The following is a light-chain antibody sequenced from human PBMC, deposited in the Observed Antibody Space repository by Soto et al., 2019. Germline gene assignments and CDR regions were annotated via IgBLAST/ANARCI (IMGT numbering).Light chain of an antibody. CDR2: EGN. CDR1: SSDVGGYNL. CDR3: CSYAGPSTWV. J-gene: IGLJ3*02. Sequence: QSALTQPASVSGSPGQSITISCTGTSSDVGGYNLVSWYQQHTGKAPKLMIYEGNERPSGVSYRFSGSKSGNTASLTISGLQAEDEADYYCCSYAGPSTWVFGGGTQLTVL. V-gene: IGLV2-23*01.